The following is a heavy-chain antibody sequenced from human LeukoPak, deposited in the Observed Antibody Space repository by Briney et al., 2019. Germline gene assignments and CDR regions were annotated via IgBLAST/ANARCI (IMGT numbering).Heavy chain of an antibody. D-gene: IGHD6-13*01. V-gene: IGHV4-34*01. CDR1: GGSFSGYY. CDR3: ARYSSSWYYPYYYYMDV. Sequence: SETLSLTCAVYGGSFSGYYWSWIRQPPGKGLEWIGEINHSGSTNYNPSLKSRVTISVDTSKNQFSLTLSSVTAADTAVYYCARYSSSWYYPYYYYMDVWGKGTTVTISS. CDR2: INHSGST. J-gene: IGHJ6*03.